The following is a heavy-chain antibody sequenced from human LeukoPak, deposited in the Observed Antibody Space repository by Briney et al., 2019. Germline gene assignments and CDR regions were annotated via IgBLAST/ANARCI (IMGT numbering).Heavy chain of an antibody. V-gene: IGHV3-23*01. CDR3: AKVFGQQLSLIYFDY. Sequence: PGGSLRLSCAASGFTFSSYAMSWVRQAPGKGLEWVSAISGSGGSTYYADSVKGRFTISRDNSKNTLYLKMNSLRAEDTAVYYCAKVFGQQLSLIYFDYWGQGTLVTVSS. CDR1: GFTFSSYA. CDR2: ISGSGGST. D-gene: IGHD6-13*01. J-gene: IGHJ4*02.